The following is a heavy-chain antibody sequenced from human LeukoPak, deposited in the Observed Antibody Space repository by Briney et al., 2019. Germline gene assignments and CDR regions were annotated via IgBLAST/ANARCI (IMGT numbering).Heavy chain of an antibody. J-gene: IGHJ3*02. CDR1: GGSISSYY. Sequence: PSETLSLTCTVSGGSISSYYWSWIRQPPGKGLEWIGYIYYSGSTNYNPSLKSRVTISVDTSKNQFSLKLSSVTAADTAVHYCARLSPAVTTGPHDAFDIWGQGTMVTVSS. V-gene: IGHV4-59*08. CDR3: ARLSPAVTTGPHDAFDI. CDR2: IYYSGST. D-gene: IGHD4-11*01.